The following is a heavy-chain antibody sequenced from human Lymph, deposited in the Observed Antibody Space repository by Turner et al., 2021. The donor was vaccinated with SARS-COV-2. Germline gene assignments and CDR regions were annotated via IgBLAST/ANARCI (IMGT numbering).Heavy chain of an antibody. D-gene: IGHD6-13*01. CDR3: ARDLGTYGIDV. CDR2: IYSGGTT. J-gene: IGHJ6*02. Sequence: EGQLVETGGGLIQPGGSLRLSCAASGIIVSRNYMNWVRQAPCKGLELVSVIYSGGTTYYADSVKGRFTISRDNSKNTLYLQMNSLRVEDTAVYYCARDLGTYGIDVWGQGTTVTVSS. CDR1: GIIVSRNY. V-gene: IGHV3-53*02.